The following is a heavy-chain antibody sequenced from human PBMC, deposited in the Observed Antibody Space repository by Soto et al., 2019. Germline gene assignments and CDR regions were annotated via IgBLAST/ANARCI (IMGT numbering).Heavy chain of an antibody. Sequence: QITLKESGPTLVKPTQTLTLTCTLSGFSLSTSGVGLGWIRQPPGKALEWLALIYWNDDKRYSPSLKSRLTITKDTAKNQVVLTMTNMDPVDTATYYCAFPNRDGDYVDWFDPWGQGTLVTVSS. CDR1: GFSLSTSGVG. D-gene: IGHD4-17*01. V-gene: IGHV2-5*01. J-gene: IGHJ5*02. CDR3: AFPNRDGDYVDWFDP. CDR2: IYWNDDK.